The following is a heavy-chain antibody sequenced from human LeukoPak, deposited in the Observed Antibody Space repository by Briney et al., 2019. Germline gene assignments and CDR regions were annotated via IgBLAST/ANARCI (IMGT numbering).Heavy chain of an antibody. CDR2: IYYSGST. Sequence: SETLSLTCTVSGGSISSSSYYWGWIRQPPGKGLEWIGSIYYSGSTYYNPSLKSRVTISVDTSKNQFSLKLSSVTAADTAVYYCASNLITTVTRSGWFDPWGQGTLVTVPS. D-gene: IGHD4-17*01. V-gene: IGHV4-39*01. CDR3: ASNLITTVTRSGWFDP. CDR1: GGSISSSSYY. J-gene: IGHJ5*02.